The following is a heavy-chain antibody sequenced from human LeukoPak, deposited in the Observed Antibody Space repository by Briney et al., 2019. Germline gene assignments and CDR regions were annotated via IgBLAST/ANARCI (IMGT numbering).Heavy chain of an antibody. CDR2: FDPEDGET. D-gene: IGHD3-22*01. CDR1: GYTLTELS. CDR3: ATGVLTHYYDSGGYWYFDL. V-gene: IGHV1-24*01. J-gene: IGHJ2*01. Sequence: ASVKVSCKVSGYTLTELSMHWVRQAPGKGLEWMGGFDPEDGETIYAQKFQGRVTMTEDTSTDTAYMELSSLRSEDTAVYYCATGVLTHYYDSGGYWYFDLWGRGTLVTVSS.